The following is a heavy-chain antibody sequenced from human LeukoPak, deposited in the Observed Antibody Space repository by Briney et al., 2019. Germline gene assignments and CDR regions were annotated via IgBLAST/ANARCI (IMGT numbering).Heavy chain of an antibody. CDR3: AKDIVGAGSYWYFDL. CDR2: IRYDGSNK. V-gene: IGHV3-30*02. J-gene: IGHJ2*01. Sequence: PGGSLRLSCAASGFTFSSYGMHWVRQAPGKGLEWVAFIRYDGSNKYYADSVKGRFTISRDNYKNTLYLQMNSLRAEDTAVYYCAKDIVGAGSYWYFDLWGRGTLVTVSS. D-gene: IGHD1-26*01. CDR1: GFTFSSYG.